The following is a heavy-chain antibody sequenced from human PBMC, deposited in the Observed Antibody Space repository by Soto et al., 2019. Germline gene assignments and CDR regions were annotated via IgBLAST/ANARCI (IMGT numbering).Heavy chain of an antibody. V-gene: IGHV4-30-4*01. Sequence: PSETLSLTCSVSGASIYNGGYFWSWIRQSPGKGLEWIGHIHNSGSPYNNPSLKSRVTISADTSMNQFSLALTSVTAADTAMYYCARDGYYDSSSSPVPLGYWGQGTLVTVSS. J-gene: IGHJ4*02. CDR1: GASIYNGGYF. D-gene: IGHD3-22*01. CDR2: IHNSGSP. CDR3: ARDGYYDSSSSPVPLGY.